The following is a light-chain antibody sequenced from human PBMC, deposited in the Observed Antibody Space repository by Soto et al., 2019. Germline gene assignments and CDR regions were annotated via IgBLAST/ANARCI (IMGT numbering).Light chain of an antibody. CDR3: SSFTSTTTLYV. CDR2: EVT. V-gene: IGLV2-14*01. CDR1: SSDIGGYNY. Sequence: QSALTQPASVSGSPGQSITISCTGTSSDIGGYNYVSWYQQHPGKVPKLIIFEVTTRPSGVSNRFSGSKSGNTASLTISGLQADDEADYYCSSFTSTTTLYVFGTGTKVTLL. J-gene: IGLJ1*01.